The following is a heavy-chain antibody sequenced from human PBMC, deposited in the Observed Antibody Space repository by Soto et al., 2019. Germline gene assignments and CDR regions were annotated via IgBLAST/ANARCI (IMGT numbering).Heavy chain of an antibody. V-gene: IGHV3-21*01. CDR3: ASIPPASIAAAGTDRWFDP. J-gene: IGHJ5*02. Sequence: TGGSLRLSCAASGFTFSSYSMNWVRQAPGKGLEWVSSISSSSSYIYYADSVKGRFTISRDNAKNSLYLQMNSLRAEDTAVYYCASIPPASIAAAGTDRWFDPWGQGTLVTVS. CDR1: GFTFSSYS. CDR2: ISSSSSYI. D-gene: IGHD6-13*01.